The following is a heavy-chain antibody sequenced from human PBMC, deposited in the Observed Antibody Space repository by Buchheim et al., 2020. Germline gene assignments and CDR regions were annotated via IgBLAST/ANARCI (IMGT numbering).Heavy chain of an antibody. D-gene: IGHD2-15*01. Sequence: QVQLQQWGAGLLKPSETLSLTCAVYGGSFSGYYWSWIRQPPGKGLEWIGEINHSGSTNYNPSLKSRVTISVDTSKNQFSLKLSSVTAADTAVYYCARVGCSGGSCYLKTPFDYWGQGTL. CDR3: ARVGCSGGSCYLKTPFDY. J-gene: IGHJ4*02. V-gene: IGHV4-34*01. CDR1: GGSFSGYY. CDR2: INHSGST.